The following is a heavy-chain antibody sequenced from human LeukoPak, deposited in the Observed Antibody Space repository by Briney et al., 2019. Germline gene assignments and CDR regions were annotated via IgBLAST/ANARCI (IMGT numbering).Heavy chain of an antibody. CDR3: ATLMATIDY. D-gene: IGHD5-24*01. CDR1: GGSSSSYY. CDR2: MYTSGST. J-gene: IGHJ4*02. V-gene: IGHV4-4*07. Sequence: SETLSLTCTASGGSSSSYYWSLIRQPARQGLEWIGRMYTSGSTYYNPSLKSRVTISVDTSKNQFSLKLSSVTAADTAVYYCATLMATIDYWGQGTLVTVSS.